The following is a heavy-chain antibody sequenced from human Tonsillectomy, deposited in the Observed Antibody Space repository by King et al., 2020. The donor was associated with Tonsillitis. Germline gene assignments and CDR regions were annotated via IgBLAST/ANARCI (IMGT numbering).Heavy chain of an antibody. J-gene: IGHJ4*02. Sequence: EVQLVESGGGLVQSGGSLRLSCAASGFTFSSYWMHWVRQVPGKGLVWVSRINSDGSSATYADSVKGRFTISRDNAKNTLYRQMNSLRVEDTAIYYCAREVDYSGSFPFFDYWGQGTLVTVSS. D-gene: IGHD1-26*01. CDR2: INSDGSSA. CDR1: GFTFSSYW. V-gene: IGHV3-74*01. CDR3: AREVDYSGSFPFFDY.